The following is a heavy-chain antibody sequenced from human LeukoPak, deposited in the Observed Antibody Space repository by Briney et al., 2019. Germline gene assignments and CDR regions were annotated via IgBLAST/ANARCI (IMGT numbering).Heavy chain of an antibody. CDR2: ITYDGSNK. J-gene: IGHJ4*02. V-gene: IGHV3-30*03. CDR1: GFSFKDYN. Sequence: GGSLRLSCAASGFSFKDYNMHWVRQAPGKGLEWVAVITYDGSNKYYTDSVKGRFTISRDNAKNSLYLQMNGLRAEDTAVYYCARESGSVTSEVDFDYWGQGTLVTVSS. CDR3: ARESGSVTSEVDFDY. D-gene: IGHD4-17*01.